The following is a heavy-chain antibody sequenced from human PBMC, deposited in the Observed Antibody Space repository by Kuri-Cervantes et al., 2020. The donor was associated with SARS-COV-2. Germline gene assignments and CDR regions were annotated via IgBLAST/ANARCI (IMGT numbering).Heavy chain of an antibody. J-gene: IGHJ4*02. CDR1: GYTFTGYY. D-gene: IGHD2/OR15-2a*01. CDR2: INPSSGGT. V-gene: IGHV1-2*02. CDR3: ARGQGWGLYARHGFDY. Sequence: ASVKVSCKASGYTFTGYYMHWVRQAPGQGLEWMGWINPSSGGTNYAQKFQGRVTMTRDTSISTAYMELSRLRSDDTAVYYCARGQGWGLYARHGFDYWGQGTLVTVSS.